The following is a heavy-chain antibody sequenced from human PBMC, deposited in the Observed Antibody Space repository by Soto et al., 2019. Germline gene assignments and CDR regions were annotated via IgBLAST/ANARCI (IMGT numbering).Heavy chain of an antibody. V-gene: IGHV1-18*01. CDR3: ARRAIHYYDSSGYWSFDY. J-gene: IGHJ4*02. CDR2: ISAYNGNT. D-gene: IGHD3-22*01. Sequence: GASVKVSCKASGYTFTSYGISWVRQAPGQGLEWMGWISAYNGNTNYSQKLQGRVTMTTDTSTSTAYMELRSLRSDDKAVYYCARRAIHYYDSSGYWSFDYWGQGTLVTVSS. CDR1: GYTFTSYG.